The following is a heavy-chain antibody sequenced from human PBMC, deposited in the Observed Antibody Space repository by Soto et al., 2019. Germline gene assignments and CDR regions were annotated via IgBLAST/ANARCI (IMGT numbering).Heavy chain of an antibody. J-gene: IGHJ4*02. V-gene: IGHV4-30-2*01. Sequence: QLQLQESGSGLVKPSQTLSLTCAVSGGSISSGRYSWSWVRQPPGKGLEWIGYIYHSGSTYYNPALKSRVTISVDRHRNQFSLKLSSVTAADTAVYYCARAEGGIFDYWGQGTLVTVSS. CDR3: ARAEGGIFDY. CDR1: GGSISSGRYS. CDR2: IYHSGST.